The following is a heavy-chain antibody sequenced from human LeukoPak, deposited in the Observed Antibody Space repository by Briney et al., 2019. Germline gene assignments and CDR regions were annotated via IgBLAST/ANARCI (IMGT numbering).Heavy chain of an antibody. CDR2: IYYSGST. J-gene: IGHJ6*02. D-gene: IGHD6-13*01. CDR1: GGSISSYY. Sequence: PSETLSLTCAVSGGSISSYYWSWIRQPPGKGLEWIGYIYYSGSTNYNPSLKSRVTISVDTSKNQFSLKLSSATAADTAVYYCARAPYSSSWYPYYYYGMDVWGQGTTVTVSS. CDR3: ARAPYSSSWYPYYYYGMDV. V-gene: IGHV4-59*01.